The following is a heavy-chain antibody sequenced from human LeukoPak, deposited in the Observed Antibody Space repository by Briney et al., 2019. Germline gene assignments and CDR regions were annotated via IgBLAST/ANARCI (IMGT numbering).Heavy chain of an antibody. D-gene: IGHD3-16*01. CDR3: AIVREDLYDYVWSH. V-gene: IGHV1-69*05. Sequence: SVKVSCKASGGTFSSYAISWVRQAPGQGLEWMGRIIPIFGTANYAQKFQGRVAITTDESTGTAYMELSSLRSEDTAVYYCAIVREDLYDYVWSHWGQGTLVTVSS. CDR1: GGTFSSYA. CDR2: IIPIFGTA. J-gene: IGHJ4*02.